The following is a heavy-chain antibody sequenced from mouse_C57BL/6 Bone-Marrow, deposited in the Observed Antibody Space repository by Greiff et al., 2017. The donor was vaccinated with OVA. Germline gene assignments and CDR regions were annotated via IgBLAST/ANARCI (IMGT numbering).Heavy chain of an antibody. J-gene: IGHJ4*01. CDR2: IYPGSGNT. CDR1: GYTFTDYY. CDR3: ARRPMDY. Sequence: QVQLKQSGAELVRPGASVKLSCKASGYTFTDYYINWVKQRPGQGLEWIARIYPGSGNTYYNEKFKGKATLTAEKSSSTAYMQLSSLTSEDSAVYVCARRPMDYWGQGTSVTVSS. V-gene: IGHV1-76*01.